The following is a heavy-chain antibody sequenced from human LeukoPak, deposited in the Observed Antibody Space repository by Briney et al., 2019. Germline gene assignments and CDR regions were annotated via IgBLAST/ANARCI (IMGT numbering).Heavy chain of an antibody. J-gene: IGHJ2*01. CDR3: ARYRRGIVVVPSADWYFDL. CDR1: GASISSSSYY. Sequence: SETLSLTCTVSGASISSSSYYWGWIRQPPGKGLEWIGSIYYSGATNYNPSLKSRVTISLDKSKNQFSLKLNSMTAADTAVYYCARYRRGIVVVPSADWYFDLWGRGTLVTVSS. CDR2: IYYSGAT. D-gene: IGHD2-2*01. V-gene: IGHV4-39*07.